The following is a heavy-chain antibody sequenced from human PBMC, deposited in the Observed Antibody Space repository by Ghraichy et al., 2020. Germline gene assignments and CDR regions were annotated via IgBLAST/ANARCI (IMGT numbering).Heavy chain of an antibody. J-gene: IGHJ4*02. V-gene: IGHV3-48*03. D-gene: IGHD3-16*01. Sequence: GGSLRLSCTASGSTFSRDEMNWVRQAPGKGLEWISYISGSSSMIYYADSVKGRFTISRDNAKSSLYLQMNSLRAEDTAVYYCAGDLSDYIWGSYGGHWGQGTLVIVSS. CDR2: ISGSSSMI. CDR3: AGDLSDYIWGSYGGH. CDR1: GSTFSRDE.